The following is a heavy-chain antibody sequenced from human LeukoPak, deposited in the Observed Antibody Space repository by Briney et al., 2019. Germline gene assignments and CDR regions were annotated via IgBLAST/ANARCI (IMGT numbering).Heavy chain of an antibody. CDR2: ISSSSSCT. CDR3: AKDLHDYGNYVGWFDY. D-gene: IGHD4-11*01. Sequence: GGSLRLSCAASGFTFSDYYMSWIRQAPGKGLAWVSYISSSSSCTNYADSVKGRFTISRDNSKTTLFLQMNSLRAEDTAVYYCAKDLHDYGNYVGWFDYWGQGTLVTVSS. J-gene: IGHJ5*01. V-gene: IGHV3-11*05. CDR1: GFTFSDYY.